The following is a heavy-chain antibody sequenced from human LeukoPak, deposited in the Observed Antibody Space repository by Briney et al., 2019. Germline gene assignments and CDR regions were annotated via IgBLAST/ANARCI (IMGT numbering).Heavy chain of an antibody. CDR2: MNPNSGNT. V-gene: IGHV1-8*01. CDR1: RYTFISYE. J-gene: IGHJ5*02. CDR3: ARGGPDFGVIRWFDP. Sequence: ASVKVSCKASRYTFISYEINWVRQATGQGLEWMGWMNPNSGNTGYAQKFQGRVSMTRNTSISTAYMELSSLRSEDTAVYYCARGGPDFGVIRWFDPWGQGTLVTVSS. D-gene: IGHD3-3*01.